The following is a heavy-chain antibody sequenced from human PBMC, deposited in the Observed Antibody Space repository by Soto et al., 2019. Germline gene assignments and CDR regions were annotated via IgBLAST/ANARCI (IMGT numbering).Heavy chain of an antibody. J-gene: IGHJ5*01. CDR2: ISAYNGNT. Sequence: ASVKVSCKASGYTFTSYGISWVRQAPGQGLEWMGWISAYNGNTNYAQKLQGRVTMTTDTSTSTAYMELRSLRSDDTAVYYCAREGSGCSSTSCYVYWFDSWGQGSLVTVSS. CDR1: GYTFTSYG. D-gene: IGHD2-2*01. CDR3: AREGSGCSSTSCYVYWFDS. V-gene: IGHV1-18*01.